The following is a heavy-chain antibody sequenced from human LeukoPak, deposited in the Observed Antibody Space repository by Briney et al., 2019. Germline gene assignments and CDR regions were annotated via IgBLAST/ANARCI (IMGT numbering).Heavy chain of an antibody. CDR2: ISGSGGST. D-gene: IGHD3-22*01. J-gene: IGHJ4*02. CDR1: GFTFSSYA. V-gene: IGHV3-23*01. CDR3: AKQYHYDSSGLLGFDY. Sequence: GGSLRLSCAASGFTFSSYAMSWVRQAPGKGLEWVSAISGSGGSTYYADSVKGRFTVSRDNSKNTLYLQMNSLRAEDTAVYYCAKQYHYDSSGLLGFDYWGQGTLVTVSS.